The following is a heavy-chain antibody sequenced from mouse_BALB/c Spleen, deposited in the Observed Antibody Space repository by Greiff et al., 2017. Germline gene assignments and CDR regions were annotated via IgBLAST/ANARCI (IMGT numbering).Heavy chain of an antibody. CDR1: GFSLTSYG. D-gene: IGHD1-1*01. V-gene: IGHV2-2*02. CDR2: IWSGGST. J-gene: IGHJ4*01. CDR3: ARNKGNYWGLAMDY. Sequence: QVQLKQSGPGLVQPSQSLSITCTVSGFSLTSYGVHWVRQSPGKGLEWLGVIWSGGSTDYNAAFISRLSISKDNSKSQVFFKMNSLQANDTAIYYCARNKGNYWGLAMDYWGQGTSVTVSS.